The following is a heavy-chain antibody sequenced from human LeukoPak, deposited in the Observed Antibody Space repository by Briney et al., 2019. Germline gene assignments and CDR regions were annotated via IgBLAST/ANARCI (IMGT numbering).Heavy chain of an antibody. V-gene: IGHV4-59*01. CDR1: GGSISSYY. D-gene: IGHD2-2*01. Sequence: SETLSLTCTVSGGSISSYYWSWIRQPPGKGLEWIGYIYYSGSTNYNPSLKSRVTISVDTSKNQFSLKLSSVTAADTAVYYCASSAPYCSSTGCYGGVVAFDIWGQGTMVTVSS. CDR3: ASSAPYCSSTGCYGGVVAFDI. CDR2: IYYSGST. J-gene: IGHJ3*02.